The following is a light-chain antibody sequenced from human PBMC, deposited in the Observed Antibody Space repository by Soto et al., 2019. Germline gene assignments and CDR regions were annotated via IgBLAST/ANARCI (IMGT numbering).Light chain of an antibody. CDR3: QQFNNYPHT. V-gene: IGKV1D-13*01. Sequence: AIQLTQSPSSLSASVGDRVTITCRASQGISSALAWYQQKPGKAPKLLIYDASSLESGVPSRFSGSGSGTDFTLTISSLQPEDFATYYCQQFNNYPHTSAQRTRLEIK. CDR1: QGISSA. CDR2: DAS. J-gene: IGKJ5*01.